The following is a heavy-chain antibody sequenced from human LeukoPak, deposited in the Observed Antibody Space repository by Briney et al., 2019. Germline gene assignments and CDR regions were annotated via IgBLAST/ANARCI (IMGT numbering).Heavy chain of an antibody. D-gene: IGHD4-23*01. J-gene: IGHJ4*02. CDR1: GFTFSSYT. Sequence: PGGSLRLSCTASGFTFSSYTMTWVRQAPGKGLKWVSTITTGDGNTYYADSVKGRFTVSRDGSKNTLYLQMNSLRAEDTAVYYCAKDLSTVTTVGPFDYWGQGTLVTVSS. CDR2: ITTGDGNT. CDR3: AKDLSTVTTVGPFDY. V-gene: IGHV3-23*01.